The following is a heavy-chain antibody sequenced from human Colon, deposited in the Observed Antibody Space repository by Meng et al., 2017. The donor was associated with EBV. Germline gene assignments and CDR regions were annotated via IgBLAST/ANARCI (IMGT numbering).Heavy chain of an antibody. D-gene: IGHD3-10*01. Sequence: QGQLGQSGSELQHPGASVEVSCKAAGDAFTTCCMHWVRQAPGQGLEWMGWINTETGHPTYAQGFTGRFVFSLDTSVSTAYLQISTLTPEDTAVYYCAKGSGTYYRTGQYHFDYWGQGTLVTVSS. CDR2: INTETGHP. V-gene: IGHV7-4-1*02. CDR3: AKGSGTYYRTGQYHFDY. J-gene: IGHJ4*02. CDR1: GDAFTTCC.